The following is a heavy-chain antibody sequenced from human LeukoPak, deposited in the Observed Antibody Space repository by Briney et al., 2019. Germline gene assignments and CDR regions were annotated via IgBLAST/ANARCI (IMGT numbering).Heavy chain of an antibody. J-gene: IGHJ6*03. Sequence: SETLSLTCTVSGGSISSYYWSWIRQPAGKGLEWIGRIYTSGSTNYNPSLKSRVTMSVDTSKNQFSLKLSSVTAADTAVYYCASAGMVRGPYYYYMDVWGKGTTVTVSS. D-gene: IGHD3-10*01. CDR2: IYTSGST. V-gene: IGHV4-4*07. CDR1: GGSISSYY. CDR3: ASAGMVRGPYYYYMDV.